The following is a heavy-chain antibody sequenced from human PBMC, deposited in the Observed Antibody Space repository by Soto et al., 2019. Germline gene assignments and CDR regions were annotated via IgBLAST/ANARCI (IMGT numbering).Heavy chain of an antibody. Sequence: QVQLQESGPGLVKPSQTLSLTCTVSGGSISSGGYYWSWIRQHPGKGLEWIGYIYYSGSTYYNPSLKGRVTISIDPSKNHFSLKLRSVTAPDTAVFSCARGPGGWYGDYWGQGTLVTVSS. J-gene: IGHJ4*02. CDR1: GGSISSGGYY. V-gene: IGHV4-31*03. CDR3: ARGPGGWYGDY. CDR2: IYYSGST. D-gene: IGHD6-19*01.